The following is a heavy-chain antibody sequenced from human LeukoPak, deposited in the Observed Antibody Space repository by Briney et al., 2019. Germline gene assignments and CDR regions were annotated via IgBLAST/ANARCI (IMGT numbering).Heavy chain of an antibody. V-gene: IGHV5-51*01. CDR2: IYPGDSDT. Sequence: PGESLKISCKGSGYSFTSYWIGWVRQMPGKGLEWMGIIYPGDSDTRYSPSFQGQVTISADKSISTTYLQWSSLKASDTAMYYCARHENDVVVPPLTWFDPWGQGTLVTVSS. J-gene: IGHJ5*02. D-gene: IGHD2-2*01. CDR3: ARHENDVVVPPLTWFDP. CDR1: GYSFTSYW.